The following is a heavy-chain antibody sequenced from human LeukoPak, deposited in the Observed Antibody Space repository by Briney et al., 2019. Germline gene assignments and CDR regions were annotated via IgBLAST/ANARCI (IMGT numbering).Heavy chain of an antibody. CDR3: AGQSYSGYFDY. J-gene: IGHJ4*02. Sequence: SETLSLTCTVSGGSISSYNWSWIRQPPGKGLEWIGYIYYSGSTNYNPSLKSRVTISVDTSKNQFTLKLSSVTAADTAVYYCAGQSYSGYFDYWGQGTLVTVSS. V-gene: IGHV4-59*08. CDR2: IYYSGST. CDR1: GGSISSYN. D-gene: IGHD5-18*01.